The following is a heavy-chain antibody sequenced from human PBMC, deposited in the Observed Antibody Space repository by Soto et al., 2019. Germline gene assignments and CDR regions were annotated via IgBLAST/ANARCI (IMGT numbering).Heavy chain of an antibody. Sequence: PGGSLRLSSAASGFTFSKYATSWFRQAPGLGLGWVSAISGSGGSTYYADSVKGRFTISRDNSKNTLYLQMNSLRAEDTAVYYCAKFETTMIVVVIAIDYWGQGTLVTVSS. CDR1: GFTFSKYA. J-gene: IGHJ4*02. D-gene: IGHD3-22*01. CDR3: AKFETTMIVVVIAIDY. V-gene: IGHV3-23*01. CDR2: ISGSGGST.